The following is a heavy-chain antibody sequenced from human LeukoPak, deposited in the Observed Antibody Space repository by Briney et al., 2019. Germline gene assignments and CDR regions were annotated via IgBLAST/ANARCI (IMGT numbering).Heavy chain of an antibody. D-gene: IGHD1-26*01. CDR2: INPNSGGT. V-gene: IGHV1-2*02. Sequence: GASVKVSCKASGYTFTGYYLHWVRQAPGQGLEWMGWINPNSGGTNYAQKFQDRVTMTRDTSISTAYMELSRLRSDDTAVYYCARASGSYWWFDSWGQGTLVTVSS. CDR1: GYTFTGYY. CDR3: ARASGSYWWFDS. J-gene: IGHJ5*01.